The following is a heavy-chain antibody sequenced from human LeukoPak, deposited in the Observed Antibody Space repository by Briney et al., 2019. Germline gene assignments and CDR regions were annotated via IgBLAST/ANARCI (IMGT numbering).Heavy chain of an antibody. CDR1: GYSFTSHY. CDR3: ARLGGPGFDSSGYYRYYYYYYMDV. J-gene: IGHJ6*03. Sequence: ASVKVSCKASGYSFTSHYMHWVRQAPGQGLEWMGLINPRGTSTIYAEKFQGRVTMTRDMSTSTVYMELSSLRSEDTAVYYCARLGGPGFDSSGYYRYYYYYYMDVWGKGTTVTVSS. D-gene: IGHD3-22*01. V-gene: IGHV1-46*01. CDR2: INPRGTST.